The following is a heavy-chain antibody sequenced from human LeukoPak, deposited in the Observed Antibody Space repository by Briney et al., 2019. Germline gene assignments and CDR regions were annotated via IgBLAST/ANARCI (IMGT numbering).Heavy chain of an antibody. CDR2: ISGSGGST. D-gene: IGHD3-22*01. Sequence: GGSLRLSCAASGFTFSSYWMSWVRQAPGKGLEWVSAISGSGGSTYYADSVKGRFTISRDNSKNTLYLQMNSLRAEDTAVYYCAKDMYYYDSSGYRTAFDYWGQGTLVTVSS. J-gene: IGHJ4*02. V-gene: IGHV3-23*01. CDR1: GFTFSSYW. CDR3: AKDMYYYDSSGYRTAFDY.